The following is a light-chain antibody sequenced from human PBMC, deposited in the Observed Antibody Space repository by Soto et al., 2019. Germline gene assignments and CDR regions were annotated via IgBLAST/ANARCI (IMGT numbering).Light chain of an antibody. J-gene: IGKJ5*01. Sequence: EIVLTQSPATLSLSPGERATLSCRASQSVSSSYLAWYQQKPGQXPRPLIYGASSRATGIPDRFSGSGSGTDLTITINRLEPEDCAVYYGQQYGSSLGTFGQGTRLEIK. V-gene: IGKV3-20*01. CDR2: GAS. CDR3: QQYGSSLGT. CDR1: QSVSSSY.